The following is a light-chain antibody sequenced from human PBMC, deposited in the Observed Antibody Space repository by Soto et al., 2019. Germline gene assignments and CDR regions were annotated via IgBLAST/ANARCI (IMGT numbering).Light chain of an antibody. CDR1: QTVNSGY. J-gene: IGKJ2*01. CDR3: QHYDGSPRT. Sequence: ETVLTQSPGTVSLSPGERATLSCTTSQTVNSGYLAWYQQKPGQAPRLLIYGVFNRATGIPDRFSGSGSGTYFTLTISGLEPEDSAVYYCQHYDGSPRTFGQGTNLEI. V-gene: IGKV3-20*01. CDR2: GVF.